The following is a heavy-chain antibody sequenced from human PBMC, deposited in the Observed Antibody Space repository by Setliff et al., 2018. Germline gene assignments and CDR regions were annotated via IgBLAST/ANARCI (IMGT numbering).Heavy chain of an antibody. CDR3: AREVYGDYPTYY. CDR1: GGSFSGYY. D-gene: IGHD4-17*01. CDR2: INHSGST. J-gene: IGHJ4*02. Sequence: SETLSLTCAVYGGSFSGYYWSWIRQPPGKGLEWIGEINHSGSTNYNPSLKSRVTISVDTSKNQFSLKLSSVPAADTAVYYCAREVYGDYPTYYWGQGTLVT. V-gene: IGHV4-34*01.